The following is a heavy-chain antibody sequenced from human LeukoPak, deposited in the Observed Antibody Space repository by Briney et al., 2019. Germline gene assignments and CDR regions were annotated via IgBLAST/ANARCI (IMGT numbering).Heavy chain of an antibody. V-gene: IGHV3-30-3*01. CDR3: ARDRYSNYGYDYYGMGV. CDR1: GFTFSSYA. D-gene: IGHD4-11*01. J-gene: IGHJ6*02. CDR2: ISYDGSNK. Sequence: GRSLRLSCAASGFTFSSYAMHWVRQAPGKGLEWVAVISYDGSNKYYADSVKGRFTISRDNSKNTLYLQMNSLRAEDTAVYYCARDRYSNYGYDYYGMGVWGQGTTVTVSS.